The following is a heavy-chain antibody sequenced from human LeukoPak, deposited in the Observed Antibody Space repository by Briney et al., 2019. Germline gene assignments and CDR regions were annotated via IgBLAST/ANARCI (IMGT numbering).Heavy chain of an antibody. V-gene: IGHV4-34*01. CDR1: GGSFSGYY. Sequence: SDTLSLTCAVYGGSFSGYYWSWIRQPPRKGLEWIGETNHSGSTNYNPSLKSRVTISVDTSKNQFSLKLSSVPAADTAVYYWARGAQLVGMDVWGKGTTVTVSS. D-gene: IGHD6-13*01. CDR3: ARGAQLVGMDV. CDR2: TNHSGST. J-gene: IGHJ6*04.